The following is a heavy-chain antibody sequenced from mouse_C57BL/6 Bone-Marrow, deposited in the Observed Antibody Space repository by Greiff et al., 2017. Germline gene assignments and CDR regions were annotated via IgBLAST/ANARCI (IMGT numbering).Heavy chain of an antibody. V-gene: IGHV1-69*01. J-gene: IGHJ2*01. Sequence: QVQLQQPGAELVMPGASVKLSCKASGYTFTSYWMHWVKQRPGQGLEWIGEIDPSDSYTNYNQKFKGKSTLTVDKSSSTAYMQLSSLTSEDSAVYYCARGRRITDYWGQGTTLTVSS. CDR3: ARGRRITDY. CDR2: IDPSDSYT. D-gene: IGHD2-4*01. CDR1: GYTFTSYW.